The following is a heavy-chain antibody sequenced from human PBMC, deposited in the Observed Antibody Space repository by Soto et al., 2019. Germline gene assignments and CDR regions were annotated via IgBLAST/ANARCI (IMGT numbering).Heavy chain of an antibody. CDR1: GGSISSSSYY. V-gene: IGHV4-39*01. D-gene: IGHD4-17*01. Sequence: QLQLQESGPGLVKPSETLSLTCTVSGGSISSSSYYWGWIRQPPGKGLEWIGSIYYSGSTYYNPSLKSRVTISVDTSKNQFSLKLSSVTAADTAVYYCARPSPDYGDRYDAFDIWGQGIMVTVSS. CDR3: ARPSPDYGDRYDAFDI. J-gene: IGHJ3*02. CDR2: IYYSGST.